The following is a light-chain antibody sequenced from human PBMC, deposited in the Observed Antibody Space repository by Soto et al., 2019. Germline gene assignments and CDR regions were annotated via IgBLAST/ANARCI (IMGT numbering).Light chain of an antibody. V-gene: IGLV1-44*01. CDR1: SSNIESNT. CDR2: SNY. J-gene: IGLJ1*01. CDR3: AAWDDILNGYV. Sequence: SVLTQPHPASGTPGQRVTISCSGSSSNIESNTVTWYQQLPGTAPKLVIYSNYDRPSGVPDRFSGSTSGTSASLVIRGLQSEDEADYYCAAWDDILNGYVFGYGTNVAVL.